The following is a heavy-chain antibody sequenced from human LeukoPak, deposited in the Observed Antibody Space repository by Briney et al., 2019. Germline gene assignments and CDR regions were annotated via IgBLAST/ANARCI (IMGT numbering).Heavy chain of an antibody. J-gene: IGHJ6*02. CDR3: ARLSTTDHYYYYYGMDV. V-gene: IGHV1-8*01. Sequence: GASVKVSCKASGYTFTSYDINWVRQAPGQGLEWMGWMNPNSGNTGYAQKFQGRVTMTRNTSISTAYMELSSLRSEDTAVYYCARLSTTDHYYYYYGMDVWGQGTTVTVSS. D-gene: IGHD4-4*01. CDR2: MNPNSGNT. CDR1: GYTFTSYD.